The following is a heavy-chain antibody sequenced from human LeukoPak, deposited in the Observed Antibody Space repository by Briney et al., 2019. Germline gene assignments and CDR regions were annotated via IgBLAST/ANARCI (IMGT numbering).Heavy chain of an antibody. V-gene: IGHV4-30-4*01. CDR2: IYYSGST. Sequence: PSQTLSLTCTVSGGSISSGDYYWSWIRQPPGKGLEWIGYIYYSGSTNYNPSLKSRVTISVDTSKNQFSLKLSSVTAADAAVYYCARGTVLAAAGTGLFDPWGQGTLVTVSS. J-gene: IGHJ5*02. D-gene: IGHD6-13*01. CDR3: ARGTVLAAAGTGLFDP. CDR1: GGSISSGDYY.